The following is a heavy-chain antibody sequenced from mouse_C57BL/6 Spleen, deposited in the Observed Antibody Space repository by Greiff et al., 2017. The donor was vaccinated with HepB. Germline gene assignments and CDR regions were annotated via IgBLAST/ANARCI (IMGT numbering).Heavy chain of an antibody. V-gene: IGHV1-4*01. D-gene: IGHD3-2*02. CDR3: AREDSSGYVSAWFAD. J-gene: IGHJ3*01. Sequence: QVQLQQSGAELARPGASVKMSCKASGYTFTSYTMHWVKQRPGQGLEWIGYINPSSGYTKYNQKFKDKATLTADKSSSTAYMQLGSLTSEDSAVYYCAREDSSGYVSAWFADWGQGTLVTVSA. CDR1: GYTFTSYT. CDR2: INPSSGYT.